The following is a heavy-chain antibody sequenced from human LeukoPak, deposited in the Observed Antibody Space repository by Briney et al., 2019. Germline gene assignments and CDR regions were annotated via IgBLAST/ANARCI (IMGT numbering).Heavy chain of an antibody. CDR1: GGSISSYY. J-gene: IGHJ3*02. D-gene: IGHD2-15*01. CDR3: ASAYCSGGSCYPYAFDI. CDR2: IYYSGST. V-gene: IGHV4-59*01. Sequence: SETLSLTCTVSGGSISSYYWSWIRQPPGKGLEWIGYIYYSGSTNYNPSLKSRVTISVDTSKNQFSLKLSSVTAADTAVYYSASAYCSGGSCYPYAFDIWGQGTMVIVSS.